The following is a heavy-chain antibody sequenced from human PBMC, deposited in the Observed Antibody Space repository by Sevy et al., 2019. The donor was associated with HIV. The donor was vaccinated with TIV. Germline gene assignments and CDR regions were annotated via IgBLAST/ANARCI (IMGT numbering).Heavy chain of an antibody. CDR2: IVHDGNKY. CDR3: AKDYCIGNDCFLGWFDP. D-gene: IGHD2-15*01. Sequence: GGSLRLSCAASGFTLSSVGIHWVRLTPGTGLEWLAFIVHDGNKYFYGASVKGRITTSRDNSKNTVSLQMNSLRVEDTAIYYCAKDYCIGNDCFLGWFDPRGQGTVVTVSS. J-gene: IGHJ5*02. CDR1: GFTLSSVG. V-gene: IGHV3-30*02.